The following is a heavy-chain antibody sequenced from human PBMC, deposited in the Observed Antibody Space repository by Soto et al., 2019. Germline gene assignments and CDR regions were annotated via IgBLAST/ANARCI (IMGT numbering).Heavy chain of an antibody. V-gene: IGHV4-61*01. Sequence: SETLSLTCTVSGGSVSSGSYYWNWIRLPPGKGLEWVGYIYYSGSTNYNPSLNSRLTISLDTSKNQFSLRLTSVSAADTAMYYCARDRSNSPDYFDFWGQGTLVTVSS. CDR1: GGSVSSGSYY. D-gene: IGHD6-6*01. J-gene: IGHJ4*02. CDR2: IYYSGST. CDR3: ARDRSNSPDYFDF.